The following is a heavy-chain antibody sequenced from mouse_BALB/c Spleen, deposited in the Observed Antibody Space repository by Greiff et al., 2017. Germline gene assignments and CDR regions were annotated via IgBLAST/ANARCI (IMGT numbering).Heavy chain of an antibody. Sequence: DVMLVESGGDLVQPGGSRKLSCAASGFTFSSFGMHWVRQAPEKGLEWVAYISSGSSTIYYADTVKGRFTISRDNPKNTLFLQMTSLRSEDTAMYYCARYDGYGNYAMDYWGQGTSVTVSS. V-gene: IGHV5-17*02. D-gene: IGHD2-3*01. CDR3: ARYDGYGNYAMDY. J-gene: IGHJ4*01. CDR1: GFTFSSFG. CDR2: ISSGSSTI.